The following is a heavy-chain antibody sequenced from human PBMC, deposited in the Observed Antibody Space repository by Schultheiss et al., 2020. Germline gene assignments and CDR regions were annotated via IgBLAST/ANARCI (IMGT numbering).Heavy chain of an antibody. Sequence: SETLSLTCTVSGGSISSYYWSWIRQPPGKGLEWIGYIYYSGSTNYNPSLKSRVTISVDTSKNQFSLKLSSVTAADTAVYYCARLKGSYGYGADYWGQGTLVTVSS. CDR1: GGSISSYY. D-gene: IGHD5-18*01. V-gene: IGHV4-59*08. CDR3: ARLKGSYGYGADY. CDR2: IYYSGST. J-gene: IGHJ4*02.